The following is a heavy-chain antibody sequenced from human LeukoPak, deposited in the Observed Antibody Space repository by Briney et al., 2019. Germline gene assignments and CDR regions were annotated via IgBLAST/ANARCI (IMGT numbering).Heavy chain of an antibody. Sequence: PSETLSLTCTVTGGSISSYSWSWIRQPPGKGLEWIGYIYYSGSTNYNPSLKSRVTISVDTSKNQFSLKLSSVTAADTAVYYCARESFDYGFDYRGQGTLVTVSS. J-gene: IGHJ4*02. CDR2: IYYSGST. CDR3: ARESFDYGFDY. D-gene: IGHD4-17*01. V-gene: IGHV4-59*01. CDR1: GGSISSYS.